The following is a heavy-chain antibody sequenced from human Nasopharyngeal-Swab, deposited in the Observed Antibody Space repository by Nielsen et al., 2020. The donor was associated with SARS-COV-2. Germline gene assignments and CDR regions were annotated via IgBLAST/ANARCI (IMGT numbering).Heavy chain of an antibody. CDR2: IYYSGGA. D-gene: IGHD3-3*01. Sequence: WIRQPPGKGLEWIGYIYYSGGANYNLSLKSRVTISVDTSKNQFSLKLNLVTAADTAVYYCAKYAHYDFLSGYHLGWFDPWGQGTLVTVSS. J-gene: IGHJ5*02. V-gene: IGHV4-59*01. CDR3: AKYAHYDFLSGYHLGWFDP.